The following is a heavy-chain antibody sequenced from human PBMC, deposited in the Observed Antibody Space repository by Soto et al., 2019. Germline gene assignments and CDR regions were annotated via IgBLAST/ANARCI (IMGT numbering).Heavy chain of an antibody. CDR1: GFTFSSYA. J-gene: IGHJ6*02. V-gene: IGHV3-23*01. Sequence: GGSLRLSCAASGFTFSSYAMSWVRQAPGKGLEWVSAISGSGGSTYYADSVKGRFTISRDNSKNTLYLQMNSLRAEDTAVYYCAKDYDILTQHYHYGMDVWGQGTTVTVSS. CDR2: ISGSGGST. D-gene: IGHD3-9*01. CDR3: AKDYDILTQHYHYGMDV.